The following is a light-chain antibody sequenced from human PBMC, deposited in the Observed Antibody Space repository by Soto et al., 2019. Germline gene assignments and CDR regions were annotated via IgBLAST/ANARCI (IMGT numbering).Light chain of an antibody. Sequence: QPVLTQALSGGGTLRPKGSLSFSGSASQLGGNPVNWYQHLPGAAPKLLIYTNHQRPAGVPDRFSGSKSVYSAYLAISGLRSEDEAAFSFAACYDSLNAVGFCGGTKVTV. CDR2: TNH. CDR1: ASQLGGNP. J-gene: IGLJ2*01. CDR3: AACYDSLNAVG. V-gene: IGLV1-44*01.